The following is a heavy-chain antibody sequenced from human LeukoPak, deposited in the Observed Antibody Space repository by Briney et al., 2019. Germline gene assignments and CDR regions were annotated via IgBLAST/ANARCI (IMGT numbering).Heavy chain of an antibody. Sequence: PGRSLRLSCAASGFTFSSYEMNWVRQAPGKGLEWVSYISSSGSTIYYADSVKGRFTISRDNAKNSLYLQMNSLRAEDTAVYYCARDAVVAATYYYYYMDVWGKGTTVTISS. D-gene: IGHD2-15*01. CDR2: ISSSGSTI. V-gene: IGHV3-48*03. J-gene: IGHJ6*03. CDR3: ARDAVVAATYYYYYMDV. CDR1: GFTFSSYE.